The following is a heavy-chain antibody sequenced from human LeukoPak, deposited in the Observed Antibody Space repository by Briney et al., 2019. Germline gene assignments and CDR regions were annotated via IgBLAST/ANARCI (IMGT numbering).Heavy chain of an antibody. CDR2: IKQDGSDK. CDR1: GFTFSSYW. Sequence: GGSLRLSCAASGFTFSSYWMSWVRQAPGKGLEWVANIKQDGSDKNYVDSVEGRFTISRDNAKKSLYLQMNSLRAEDTAIYYCAPPPIAAAGNWGQGTLVTVSS. CDR3: APPPIAAAGN. V-gene: IGHV3-7*01. J-gene: IGHJ4*02. D-gene: IGHD6-13*01.